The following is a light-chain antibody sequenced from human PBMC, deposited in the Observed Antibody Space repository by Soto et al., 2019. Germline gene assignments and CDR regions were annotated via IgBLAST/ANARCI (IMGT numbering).Light chain of an antibody. CDR2: EVS. CDR1: SSDVGGHDL. Sequence: QLVLTQPASVSGSPGQSITISCTGTSSDVGGHDLVSWYQQHPGKAPKLMIFEVSRRPSGVSNRFSGSKSGNTASLTISGLQAEDEADYYCCSYADSSVVVFGGGTKLTVL. CDR3: CSYADSSVVV. J-gene: IGLJ2*01. V-gene: IGLV2-23*02.